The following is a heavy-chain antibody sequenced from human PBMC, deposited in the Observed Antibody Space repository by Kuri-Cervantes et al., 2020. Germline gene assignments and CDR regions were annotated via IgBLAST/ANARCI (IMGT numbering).Heavy chain of an antibody. Sequence: LSLTCAASGFSVSTNYMSWVRQAPGKGLEWVSVLYSDATTYYADSVKGRFTISRDNSRNTLYLQMKSLRAEDTAVYFCARFYGSSWFGLDWGQGTLVIVSS. CDR1: GFSVSTNY. J-gene: IGHJ4*02. D-gene: IGHD6-13*01. V-gene: IGHV3-53*01. CDR2: LYSDATT. CDR3: ARFYGSSWFGLD.